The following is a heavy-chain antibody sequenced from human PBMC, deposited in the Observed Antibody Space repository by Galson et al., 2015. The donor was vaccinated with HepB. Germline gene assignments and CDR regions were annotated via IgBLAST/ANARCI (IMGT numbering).Heavy chain of an antibody. V-gene: IGHV3-7*01. CDR2: IKRDASEK. CDR3: TRYSAALGYLDY. CDR1: GFTFSSDW. D-gene: IGHD6-13*01. Sequence: SLRLSCAASGFTFSSDWMTWVRQAPGKGLEWVANIKRDASEKYYVDSVKGRFTISRDNAKNSLYLEMSSLRAEDTAVYYCTRYSAALGYLDYWGQGTLVIVSS. J-gene: IGHJ4*02.